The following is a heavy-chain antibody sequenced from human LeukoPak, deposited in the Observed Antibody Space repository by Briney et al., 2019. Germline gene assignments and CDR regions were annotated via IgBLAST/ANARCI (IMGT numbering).Heavy chain of an antibody. Sequence: PGGSLRLSCAASGFTFSTYGMHWVRQAPGKGLEWVAVISYDGSNKYYGDSVRGRFTISRDNSKSTLSLQMNSLRAEDTAIYYCAKSGPVKLLLFTPFDSWGQGTLVTVSS. V-gene: IGHV3-30*18. D-gene: IGHD2-15*01. J-gene: IGHJ4*02. CDR3: AKSGPVKLLLFTPFDS. CDR1: GFTFSTYG. CDR2: ISYDGSNK.